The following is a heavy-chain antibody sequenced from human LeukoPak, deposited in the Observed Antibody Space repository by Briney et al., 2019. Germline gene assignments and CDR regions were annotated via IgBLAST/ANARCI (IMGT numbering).Heavy chain of an antibody. CDR3: AIHGPYDILTGYRYYYYGMDV. CDR1: GGSISSYY. D-gene: IGHD3-9*01. J-gene: IGHJ6*02. Sequence: SETLSLTCTVSGGSISSYYWSWIRQPPGKGLEWIGYIYYSGSTNYNPSLKSRVTISVDTSKNQFSMKLSSVTAADTAVYYCAIHGPYDILTGYRYYYYGMDVWGQGTTVTVSS. V-gene: IGHV4-59*08. CDR2: IYYSGST.